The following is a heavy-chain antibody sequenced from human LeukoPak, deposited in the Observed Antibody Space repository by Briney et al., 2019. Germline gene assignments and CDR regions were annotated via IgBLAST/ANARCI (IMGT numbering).Heavy chain of an antibody. CDR2: IRGSGDDT. CDR1: GFTFSSYA. V-gene: IGHV3-23*01. CDR3: AKAHDDWNYVYFRH. D-gene: IGHD1-7*01. J-gene: IGHJ1*01. Sequence: GGSLRLSCAASGFTFSSYAMSWVRRAPGKGLEWVSAIRGSGDDTYYADSVKGRFIIPRDNSKNTLYLQMNSLRAEDTAVYYCAKAHDDWNYVYFRHWGQGTLVTVSS.